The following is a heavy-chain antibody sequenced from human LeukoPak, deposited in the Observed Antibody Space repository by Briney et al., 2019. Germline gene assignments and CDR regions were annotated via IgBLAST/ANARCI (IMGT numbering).Heavy chain of an antibody. CDR1: GLTFSGYW. CDR3: ATAHY. V-gene: IGHV3-7*01. J-gene: IGHJ4*02. CDR2: INQDGSEK. Sequence: GGSLRLSCAASGLTFSGYWMSWVRRAPGKGPEWVANINQDGSEKYYVDSVKGRFTISRDNAENSLYLQMNSLRAEDTAIYYCATAHYWGQGTLVTVSS.